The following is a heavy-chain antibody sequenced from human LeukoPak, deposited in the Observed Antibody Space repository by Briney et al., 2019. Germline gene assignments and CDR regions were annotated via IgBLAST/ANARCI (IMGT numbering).Heavy chain of an antibody. V-gene: IGHV1-8*03. CDR1: GYTFTSYD. CDR2: TNPNSGNT. Sequence: ASVKVSCKASGYTFTSYDINWVRQATGQGLEWMGWTNPNSGNTGYAQKFQGRVTITRNTSISTAYMELSSLRSEDTAVYYCARGRVGATTYYYYYMDVWGKGTTVTVSS. J-gene: IGHJ6*03. CDR3: ARGRVGATTYYYYYMDV. D-gene: IGHD1-26*01.